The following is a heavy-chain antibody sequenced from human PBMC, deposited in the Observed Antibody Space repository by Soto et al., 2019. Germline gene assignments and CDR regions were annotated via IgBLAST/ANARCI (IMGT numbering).Heavy chain of an antibody. D-gene: IGHD6-13*01. Sequence: ASVKVSCKASGYTFTSSGISWVRQAPGQGLEWMGWISTDNGNTNYAQHLQGRVSMTTDTSTSTAYMELRSLRSDDTAVYYCARHPLSLIAAAGTDYWGQGTLVTVSS. CDR2: ISTDNGNT. CDR3: ARHPLSLIAAAGTDY. J-gene: IGHJ4*02. V-gene: IGHV1-18*01. CDR1: GYTFTSSG.